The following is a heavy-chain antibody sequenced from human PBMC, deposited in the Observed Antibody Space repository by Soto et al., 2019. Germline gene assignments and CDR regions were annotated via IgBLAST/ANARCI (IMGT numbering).Heavy chain of an antibody. CDR2: IDHSGTTI. CDR1: GFIFSNYE. CDR3: ARGHIVAAILDY. V-gene: IGHV3-48*03. D-gene: IGHD5-12*01. J-gene: IGHJ4*02. Sequence: GGSLRLSCAASGFIFSNYEMSWVRQAPGKGLEWVSYIDHSGTTIYYADSVKGRFTISRDNAKNSLFLQMNSLRAEDTAVYYCARGHIVAAILDYWGQGTLVTVSS.